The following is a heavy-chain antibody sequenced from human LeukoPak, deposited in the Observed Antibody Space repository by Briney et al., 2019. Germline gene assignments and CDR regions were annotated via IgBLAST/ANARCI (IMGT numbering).Heavy chain of an antibody. CDR3: ARDLNMGLYRGYDLFDY. CDR1: GFTFSDYY. V-gene: IGHV3-11*06. D-gene: IGHD5-12*01. Sequence: PGGSLRLSCAASGFTFSDYYMSWIRQAPGKGLEWVSYISSSSSYTNYADSVKGRFTISRDNAKNSLYLQMNSLRAEDTAVFYCARDLNMGLYRGYDLFDYWGQGTLVTVSS. CDR2: ISSSSSYT. J-gene: IGHJ4*02.